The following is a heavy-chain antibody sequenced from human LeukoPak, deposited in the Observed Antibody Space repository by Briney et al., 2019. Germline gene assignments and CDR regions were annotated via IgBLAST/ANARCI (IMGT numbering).Heavy chain of an antibody. D-gene: IGHD5-24*01. Sequence: GGSLRLSCAASGFTFSNYAMTWVRQAPGKGLQWVSAISGSGGSTYYADSVKGRFTISRDNSGNTLYLQMNSLRAEDTAIYYCKMGDGSPPLGQWGQGTLVTVSS. V-gene: IGHV3-23*01. J-gene: IGHJ4*02. CDR3: KMGDGSPPLGQ. CDR1: GFTFSNYA. CDR2: ISGSGGST.